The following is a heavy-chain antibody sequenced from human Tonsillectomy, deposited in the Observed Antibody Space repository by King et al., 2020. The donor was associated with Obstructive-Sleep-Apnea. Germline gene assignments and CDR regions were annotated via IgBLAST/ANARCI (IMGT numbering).Heavy chain of an antibody. V-gene: IGHV3-49*03. D-gene: IGHD3-10*01. Sequence: VQLVESGGGLVQPGRSLRLSCTASGFTFGDYAMSWFRQAPGKGLEWVGFIRSKAYGGTTEYAASVKGRFTISRDDSKSIAYLQMNSLKTEDTAVYYCTRDLSRYGSGSYWIRNYGMDVWGQGTTVTVSS. CDR3: TRDLSRYGSGSYWIRNYGMDV. CDR1: GFTFGDYA. J-gene: IGHJ6*02. CDR2: IRSKAYGGTT.